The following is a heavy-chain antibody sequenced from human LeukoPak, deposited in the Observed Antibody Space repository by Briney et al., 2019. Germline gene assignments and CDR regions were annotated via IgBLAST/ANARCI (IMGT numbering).Heavy chain of an antibody. Sequence: GGSRRPSGAASELTLGNYIIHWVRQAQGRGLGWVAPKPRDGGGKQYAASVQDRFTISRDNSENTVYLQMNSLRHDDAAVYFCAREGYTSGRAAAFDFWGRGTLVTVSS. D-gene: IGHD6-25*01. CDR1: ELTLGNYI. V-gene: IGHV3-30*04. CDR3: AREGYTSGRAAAFDF. J-gene: IGHJ4*02. CDR2: KPRDGGGK.